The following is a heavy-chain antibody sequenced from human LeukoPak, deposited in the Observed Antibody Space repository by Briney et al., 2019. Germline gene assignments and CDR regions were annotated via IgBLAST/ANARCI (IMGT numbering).Heavy chain of an antibody. CDR3: ARGWSTDVRRLPGRYYMDV. V-gene: IGHV4-34*01. Sequence: SETVSLLCALYAVSYSGYYWWWLRQPPGKGLKWIGEINHSGSTNYNPSLKSRVTISVDTSKNQFSLKLSSVPAADTALYYCARGWSTDVRRLPGRYYMDVWGKGTTVTVSS. D-gene: IGHD1-14*01. CDR1: AVSYSGYY. J-gene: IGHJ6*03. CDR2: INHSGST.